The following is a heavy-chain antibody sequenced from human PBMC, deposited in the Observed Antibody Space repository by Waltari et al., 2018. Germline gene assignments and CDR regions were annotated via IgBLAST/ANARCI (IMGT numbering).Heavy chain of an antibody. D-gene: IGHD6-19*01. Sequence: QLQLQESGPGLVKPSETLSLTCTVSGGSISSSSYYWGWIRQPPGKGLEWIGSIYYSGSTYYNPSLKSRVTISVDTSKNQFSLKLSSVTAADTAVYYCARDSSVAGTYFDYWGQGTLVTVSS. V-gene: IGHV4-39*07. CDR3: ARDSSVAGTYFDY. CDR1: GGSISSSSYY. CDR2: IYYSGST. J-gene: IGHJ4*02.